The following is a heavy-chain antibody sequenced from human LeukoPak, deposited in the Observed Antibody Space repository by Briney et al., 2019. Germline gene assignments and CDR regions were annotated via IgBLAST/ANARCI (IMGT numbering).Heavy chain of an antibody. D-gene: IGHD2-2*01. CDR3: ARTPEGYCSSTSCQPTDYYYYYGMDV. CDR1: GGTFSSYA. CDR2: IIPILGIA. Sequence: GASVKVSCKASGGTFSSYAISWVRQAPGQGLEWMGRIIPILGIANYAQTYQGRVTITADKSTSTDYMELSSLRSEDTAVYYCARTPEGYCSSTSCQPTDYYYYYGMDVWGQGTTVTVSS. V-gene: IGHV1-69*04. J-gene: IGHJ6*02.